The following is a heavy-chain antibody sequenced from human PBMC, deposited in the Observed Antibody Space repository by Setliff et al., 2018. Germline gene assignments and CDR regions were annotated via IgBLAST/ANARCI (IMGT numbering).Heavy chain of an antibody. CDR1: DVSISGYY. J-gene: IGHJ4*02. CDR3: ARHYGGGYKHFDY. V-gene: IGHV4-59*08. Sequence: MLSETLSLTCTVSDVSISGYYWTWIRQPPGKGLEWIGYVYYKGSSYYNPSLKSRVTISVDTSKNQFSLRLKSVTAADTAVYYCARHYGGGYKHFDYWGQGTLVTVSS. CDR2: VYYKGSS. D-gene: IGHD5-12*01.